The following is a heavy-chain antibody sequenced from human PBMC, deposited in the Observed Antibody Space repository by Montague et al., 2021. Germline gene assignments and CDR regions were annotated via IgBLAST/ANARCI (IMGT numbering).Heavy chain of an antibody. Sequence: SETLSLTCTVTGGSISEFYWSWIRQSPEKGLEWIGYIYDSGTTNYNPSLKSRVTISADTSMNQFSLNLRSVTAADTAVYFCARRLGIRAPFDYWGPGTLVTVSS. V-gene: IGHV4-59*08. CDR1: GGSISEFY. J-gene: IGHJ4*02. CDR3: ARRLGIRAPFDY. CDR2: IYDSGTT. D-gene: IGHD7-27*01.